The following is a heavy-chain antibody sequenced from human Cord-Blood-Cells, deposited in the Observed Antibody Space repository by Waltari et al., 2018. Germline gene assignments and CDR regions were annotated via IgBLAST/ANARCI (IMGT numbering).Heavy chain of an antibody. CDR2: INHSGST. V-gene: IGHV4-34*01. D-gene: IGHD2-2*01. J-gene: IGHJ6*02. CDR3: ARGRVYCSSTSCYYYYGMDV. CDR1: GGSFSGYY. Sequence: QVQLQQWGAGLLKPSETLSLTCPVSGGSFSGYYWSWIRQPPGKGREWIGEINHSGSTNYNPSLKSRVTISVDTSKNQFSLKLSSVTAADTAVYYCARGRVYCSSTSCYYYYGMDVWGQGTTVTVSS.